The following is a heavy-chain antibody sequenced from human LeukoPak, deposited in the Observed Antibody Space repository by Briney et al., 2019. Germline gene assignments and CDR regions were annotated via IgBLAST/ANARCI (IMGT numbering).Heavy chain of an antibody. V-gene: IGHV3-30-3*01. J-gene: IGHJ5*02. CDR1: GFTFSSYA. D-gene: IGHD2-2*01. CDR3: ARDSTDDSWFDP. Sequence: GGSLRLSCAASGFTFSSYAMHWVRQAPGKGLEWVAVISYDGSNKYYADSVKGRFTISRDNSKNTLYLQMNSLRAEGTAVYYCARDSTDDSWFDPWGQGTLVTVSS. CDR2: ISYDGSNK.